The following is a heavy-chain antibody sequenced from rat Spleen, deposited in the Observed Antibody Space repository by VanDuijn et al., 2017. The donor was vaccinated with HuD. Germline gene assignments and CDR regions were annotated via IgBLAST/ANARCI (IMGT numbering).Heavy chain of an antibody. J-gene: IGHJ2*01. D-gene: IGHD1-9*01. CDR3: ARHAGRYYGYTAYFDY. Sequence: EVQLVESDGGLVQPGRSLKLSCTASGFTFSDYNMAWVRQAPKKGLDWVATILYDGSRTYYRDSVKGRFTISRDNAKSTLYLQTDSLRSEDTATYYCARHAGRYYGYTAYFDYWGQGVMVTVSS. CDR1: GFTFSDYN. V-gene: IGHV5S10*01. CDR2: ILYDGSRT.